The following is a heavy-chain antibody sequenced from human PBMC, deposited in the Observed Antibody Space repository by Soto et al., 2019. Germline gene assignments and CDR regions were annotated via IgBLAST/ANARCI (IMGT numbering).Heavy chain of an antibody. CDR2: ISYDGSNK. CDR3: AKSRELDY. Sequence: LRLSCAASGFTFSSYGMHWVRQAPGKGLEWVAVISYDGSNKYYADSVKGRFTISRDNSKNTLYLQMNSLRAEDTAVYYCAKSRELDYWARGTLVTVSS. J-gene: IGHJ4*01. CDR1: GFTFSSYG. D-gene: IGHD1-7*01. V-gene: IGHV3-30*18.